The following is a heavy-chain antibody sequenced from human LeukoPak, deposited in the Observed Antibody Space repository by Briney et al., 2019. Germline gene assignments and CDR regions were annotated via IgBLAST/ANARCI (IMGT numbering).Heavy chain of an antibody. Sequence: SVKVSCKASGGALSSYAISWVRQAPGQGLEWMGRIIPIFGTANYAQKFQGRVTITTDESTSTAYMELSSLRSEDTAVYYCAGTLAYCGGDCSDFDYWGQGTLVTVSS. CDR3: AGTLAYCGGDCSDFDY. J-gene: IGHJ4*02. V-gene: IGHV1-69*05. CDR1: GGALSSYA. D-gene: IGHD2-21*02. CDR2: IIPIFGTA.